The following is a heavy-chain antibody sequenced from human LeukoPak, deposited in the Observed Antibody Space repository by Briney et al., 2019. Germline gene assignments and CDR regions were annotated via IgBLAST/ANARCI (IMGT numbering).Heavy chain of an antibody. V-gene: IGHV3-53*01. CDR3: ARDLGETGY. J-gene: IGHJ4*02. CDR1: GFFISYGQ. CDR2: FYSGGST. Sequence: GGFLRLSSASSGFFISYGQNRWGRAAPGGGVEGVAVFYSGGSTYYADSVKGRFTISRDNSKNTLYLQMNSLRAEDTAVYYCARDLGETGYWGQGTLVTVSS. D-gene: IGHD3-10*01.